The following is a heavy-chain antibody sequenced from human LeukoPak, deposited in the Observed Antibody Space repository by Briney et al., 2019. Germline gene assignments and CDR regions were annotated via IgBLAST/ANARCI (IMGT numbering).Heavy chain of an antibody. V-gene: IGHV4-34*01. CDR3: ARSYDSSGYYYY. J-gene: IGHJ4*02. Sequence: SETLSLTCAVYGGSFSGHYWSWIRQPPGKGLEWIGEINHSGSTKYNSSLKSRVTISVDTSKNQFSLKLSSVTAADTAVYYCARSYDSSGYYYYWGQGTLVTVSS. CDR1: GGSFSGHY. CDR2: INHSGST. D-gene: IGHD3-22*01.